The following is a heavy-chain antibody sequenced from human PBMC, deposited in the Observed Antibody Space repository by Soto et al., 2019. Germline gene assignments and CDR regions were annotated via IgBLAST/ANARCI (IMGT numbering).Heavy chain of an antibody. CDR1: GESISSSSYY. Sequence: SETLSLTCIVSGESISSSSYYWGWIHQPPGKGLEWIGSIYYSGRTYYNPSFKSRVTISIDTSKNQFSLKLSSVTATDTAVYYCARQRTTVVTQAYFDHWGQGALVTVSS. CDR2: IYYSGRT. V-gene: IGHV4-39*01. D-gene: IGHD2-21*02. CDR3: ARQRTTVVTQAYFDH. J-gene: IGHJ4*02.